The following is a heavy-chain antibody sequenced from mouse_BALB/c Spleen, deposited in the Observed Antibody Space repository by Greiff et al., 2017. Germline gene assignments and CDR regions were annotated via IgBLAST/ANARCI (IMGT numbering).Heavy chain of an antibody. CDR2: ISDGGSYT. J-gene: IGHJ1*01. CDR3: ARGENYYGSSRYFDV. CDR1: GFTFSDYY. V-gene: IGHV5-4*02. D-gene: IGHD1-1*01. Sequence: EVQVVESGGGLVKPGGSLKLSCAASGFTFSDYYMYWVRQTPEKRLEWVATISDGGSYTYYPDSVKGRFTISRDNAKNNLYLQMSSLKSEDTAMYYCARGENYYGSSRYFDVWGAGTTVTVSS.